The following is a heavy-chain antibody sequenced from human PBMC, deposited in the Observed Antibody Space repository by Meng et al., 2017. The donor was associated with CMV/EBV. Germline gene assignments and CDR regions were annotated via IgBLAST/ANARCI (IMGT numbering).Heavy chain of an antibody. D-gene: IGHD4-17*01. CDR1: GGSISSYY. CDR2: IYTSGST. Sequence: HVQLRKSGPSLVKPSESLSLTWTGSGGSISSYYWSWTRQPAGKGLEWIGRIYTSGSTNYNPSLKRRVTMSVDTSKNQFSLKLSSVTAADTAVYYCARGPEVDYGDYVGLDYWGQGTLVTVSS. J-gene: IGHJ4*02. V-gene: IGHV4-4*07. CDR3: ARGPEVDYGDYVGLDY.